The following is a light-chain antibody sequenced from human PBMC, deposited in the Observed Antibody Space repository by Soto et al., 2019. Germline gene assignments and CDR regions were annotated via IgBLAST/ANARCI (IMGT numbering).Light chain of an antibody. CDR3: QQYNNWPPWT. J-gene: IGKJ1*01. Sequence: VITQPPATLSVSPGERATVSCRASQSVSSYLAWYQQKPGQAPRLLIYDASNRATGIPARFSGSGSGTEFTLTISSLQSEDFAVYYCQQYNNWPPWTFGQGTKVDI. CDR2: DAS. V-gene: IGKV3D-15*01. CDR1: QSVSSY.